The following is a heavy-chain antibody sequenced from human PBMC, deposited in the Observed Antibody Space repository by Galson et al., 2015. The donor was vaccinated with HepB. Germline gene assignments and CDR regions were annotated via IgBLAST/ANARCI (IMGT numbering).Heavy chain of an antibody. Sequence: SLRLSCAASGFTFSRNAMSWVRQAPGKGLEWVSSLTGSSDITNIADSAKGRFSISRDNSKNTLYLQMNGLRVEDTAFYYCARTTWRDKNWPIFDSWGQGTLVTVSS. J-gene: IGHJ4*02. V-gene: IGHV3-23*01. CDR2: LTGSSDIT. D-gene: IGHD1-1*01. CDR1: GFTFSRNA. CDR3: ARTTWRDKNWPIFDS.